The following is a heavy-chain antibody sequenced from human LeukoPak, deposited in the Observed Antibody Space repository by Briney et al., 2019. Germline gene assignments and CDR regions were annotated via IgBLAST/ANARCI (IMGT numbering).Heavy chain of an antibody. J-gene: IGHJ4*02. V-gene: IGHV3-23*01. D-gene: IGHD3-22*01. CDR2: ISGSGGST. CDR3: ARLYYYDSSGYPSDY. CDR1: GCTFSSYA. Sequence: PGGSLRLSCAASGCTFSSYAMSWVRQAPGKGLEWVSGISGSGGSTYYADSVKGRFTIARDNSKNRLYLQMNSLRAEDTAVYYCARLYYYDSSGYPSDYWGQGTLVTVSS.